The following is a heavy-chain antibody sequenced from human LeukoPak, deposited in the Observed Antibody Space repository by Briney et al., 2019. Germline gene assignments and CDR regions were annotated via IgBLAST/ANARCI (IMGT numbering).Heavy chain of an antibody. CDR3: ASLMWLASYYFDY. D-gene: IGHD6-19*01. CDR2: ISGSGGST. Sequence: PGGSLRLSCAASGFTFSSYAMSWVRQAPGKGLEWVSAISGSGGSTYYADSVKGRFTISRDNSKNTLYLQMNSLRAEDTAVYYCASLMWLASYYFDYWGQGTLVTVSS. CDR1: GFTFSSYA. J-gene: IGHJ4*02. V-gene: IGHV3-23*01.